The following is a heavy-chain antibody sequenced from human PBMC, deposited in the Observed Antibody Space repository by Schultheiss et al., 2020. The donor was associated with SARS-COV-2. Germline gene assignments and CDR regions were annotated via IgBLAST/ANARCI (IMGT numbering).Heavy chain of an antibody. CDR1: GFTFDDYG. V-gene: IGHV3-33*08. J-gene: IGHJ6*02. D-gene: IGHD6-25*01. CDR3: VRDGGTSGWYYYGMDV. CDR2: IWKDGVKT. Sequence: GGSLRLSCAASGFTFDDYGMSWVRQAPGKGLEWVAVIWKDGVKTYYADSVKGRFTISEDISKNTLYLQMNSLRGEDTGVYYCVRDGGTSGWYYYGMDVWGQGTTVTVSS.